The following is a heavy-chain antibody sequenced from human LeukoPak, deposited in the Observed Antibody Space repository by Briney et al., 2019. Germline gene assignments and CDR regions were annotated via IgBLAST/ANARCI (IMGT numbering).Heavy chain of an antibody. CDR1: GFTFSSYS. V-gene: IGHV3-21*01. Sequence: PGGSLRLSCAASGFTFSSYSMNWVRQAPGKGLEWVSSISSSSSYIYYADSVKGRFTISRDNAKNSLYLQMNSLRAEDTAVYYCASAGGILTRAYYFDYWGQGTLVTVSS. D-gene: IGHD3-16*01. CDR2: ISSSSSYI. CDR3: ASAGGILTRAYYFDY. J-gene: IGHJ4*02.